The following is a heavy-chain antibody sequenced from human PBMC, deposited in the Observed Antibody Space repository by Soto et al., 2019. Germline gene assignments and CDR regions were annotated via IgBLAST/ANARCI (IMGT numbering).Heavy chain of an antibody. D-gene: IGHD6-19*01. Sequence: EVQLLESGGGLVQPGGSLRLSCAASGFTFSSYAMSWVRQAPGKGLEWVATISGSGGNRYYADSVKGRFTISRDNSKSSLYLQRHRRRAEDTYEYSCVSHSSGCEEDFQHWGQGTMVTVSS. CDR3: VSHSSGCEEDFQH. V-gene: IGHV3-23*01. J-gene: IGHJ1*01. CDR2: ISGSGGNR. CDR1: GFTFSSYA.